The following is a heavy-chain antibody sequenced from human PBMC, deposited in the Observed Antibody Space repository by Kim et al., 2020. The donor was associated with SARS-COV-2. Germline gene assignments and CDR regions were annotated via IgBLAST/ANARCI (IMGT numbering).Heavy chain of an antibody. CDR1: GGSISSSPYY. D-gene: IGHD3-10*01. CDR2: IYYSGIT. Sequence: SETLSLTCTVSGGSISSSPYYWGWIRQPPGKGLEWIGSIYYSGITYSNPSLKGRVIMSVDTSKNQFSLKLSSVTAADTAVYSCGRHYRTRGAGDGLVVWGQGTTVTVSS. CDR3: GRHYRTRGAGDGLVV. V-gene: IGHV4-39*01. J-gene: IGHJ6*02.